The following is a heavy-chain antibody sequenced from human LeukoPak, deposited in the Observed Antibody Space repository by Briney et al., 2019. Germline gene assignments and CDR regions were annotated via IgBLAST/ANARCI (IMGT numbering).Heavy chain of an antibody. CDR1: GGSFSGYY. Sequence: PSETLSLTCAVDGGSFSGYYWSWIRQPPGKGLEWIGEINHSGSTDYNPSLKSRVTISVDTSKNQFSLKLSSVTAADTAVYYCARLGYDSSGYYLGYWGQGTPVTVSS. J-gene: IGHJ4*02. D-gene: IGHD3-22*01. CDR3: ARLGYDSSGYYLGY. V-gene: IGHV4-34*01. CDR2: INHSGST.